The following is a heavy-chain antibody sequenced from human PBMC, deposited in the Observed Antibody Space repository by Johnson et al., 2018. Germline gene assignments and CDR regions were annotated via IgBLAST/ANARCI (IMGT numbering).Heavy chain of an antibody. CDR2: ISSSSSYI. CDR1: GFTFSSYS. Sequence: VQLVESGGGLVQPGGSLRLSCAASGFTFSSYSMNWVRQAPGTGLEWVSSISSSSSYIYYADSVKGRFPISRDNAKNSLYLQMNSLRAEDTAVYYCARYCSSTSCSDYYYYYMDVWGKGTTVTVSS. D-gene: IGHD2-2*01. J-gene: IGHJ6*03. V-gene: IGHV3-21*01. CDR3: ARYCSSTSCSDYYYYYMDV.